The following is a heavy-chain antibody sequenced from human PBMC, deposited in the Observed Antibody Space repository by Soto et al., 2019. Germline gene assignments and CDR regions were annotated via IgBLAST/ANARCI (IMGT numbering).Heavy chain of an antibody. V-gene: IGHV3-53*01. D-gene: IGHD1-26*01. J-gene: IGHJ4*02. CDR2: ISSGGRT. Sequence: GGSLRRSCAASGIPVSSHYMSWVRQAPWKWLAWVSVISSGGRTYYADSVRGRFTISRDNSKNTLYLQMNSLSAEDTAVYYCAGYPGTTDLGAHNVDYWGQGAVVTASA. CDR1: GIPVSSHY. CDR3: AGYPGTTDLGAHNVDY.